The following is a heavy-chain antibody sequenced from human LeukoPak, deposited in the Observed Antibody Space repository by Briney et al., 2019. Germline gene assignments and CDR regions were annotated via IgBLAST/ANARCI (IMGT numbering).Heavy chain of an antibody. CDR3: ARGDGYNWEYYFDY. J-gene: IGHJ4*02. CDR1: GFTFNNYW. D-gene: IGHD5-24*01. V-gene: IGHV3-74*01. CDR2: ISSDGSGT. Sequence: PGGSLILSCAASGFTFNNYWMHWVRQAPGKGLVWVSRISSDGSGTRYADSVRGRFTISGDNAKNTLYLQMNSLRAEDTAVYYCARGDGYNWEYYFDYWGQGTLVTVSS.